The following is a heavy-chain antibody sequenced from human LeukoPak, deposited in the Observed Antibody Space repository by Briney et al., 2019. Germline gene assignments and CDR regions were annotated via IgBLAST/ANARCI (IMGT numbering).Heavy chain of an antibody. D-gene: IGHD1-26*01. CDR3: ARGGGIYGLWDY. Sequence: GGSLRLSCAVSGFTFSSYWMHWVRHAPGKGLVWVSRIYSDGSSYTADSVKGRFTISRDNAKDTLYLQMNSLRVEDTAVYYCARGGGIYGLWDYWGQGTLVTVSS. CDR2: IYSDGSSY. J-gene: IGHJ4*02. CDR1: GFTFSSYW. V-gene: IGHV3-74*03.